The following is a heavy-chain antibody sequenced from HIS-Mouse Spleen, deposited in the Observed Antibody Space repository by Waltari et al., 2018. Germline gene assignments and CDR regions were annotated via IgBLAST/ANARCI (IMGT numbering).Heavy chain of an antibody. V-gene: IGHV3-30*18. J-gene: IGHJ4*02. CDR1: GFTFSSYG. D-gene: IGHD1-26*01. Sequence: QVQLVESGGGVVQPGRSLRLHCSASGFTFSSYGMPWVRPAPGTGLEWVAVISYDGSNKYYADSVKGRFTISRDNSKNTLYLQMNSLRAEDTAVYYCAKDRGSPLYFDYWGQGTLVTVSS. CDR2: ISYDGSNK. CDR3: AKDRGSPLYFDY.